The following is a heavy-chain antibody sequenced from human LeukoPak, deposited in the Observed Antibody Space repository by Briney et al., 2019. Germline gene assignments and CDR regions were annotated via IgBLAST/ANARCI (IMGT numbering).Heavy chain of an antibody. CDR3: ARGGSGYDFDF. J-gene: IGHJ4*02. D-gene: IGHD5-12*01. CDR2: IWYDGSNK. Sequence: GGSLRLSCAASGFTFTSYSMHWVRQAPGKGLEWVAVIWYDGSNKYYVDSVKGRFTISRGNSKNTLYLQMNSLRAEDTAVYYCARGGSGYDFDFWGQGTLVTVSS. CDR1: GFTFTSYS. V-gene: IGHV3-33*01.